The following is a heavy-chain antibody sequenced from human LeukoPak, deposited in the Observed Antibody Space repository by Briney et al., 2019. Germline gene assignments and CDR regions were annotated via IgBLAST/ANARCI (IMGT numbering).Heavy chain of an antibody. CDR2: IKQDGSEK. CDR3: ARDDLVLRFLEWSRRNYYYYGMDA. Sequence: PGGSLRLSCATSGFTFSSYWMSWVRQAPGKGLEWVANIKQDGSEKYYVDSVKGRFTISRDNAKNSLYLQMNSLRAEDTAVYYCARDDLVLRFLEWSRRNYYYYGMDAWGQGTTVTVSS. CDR1: GFTFSSYW. D-gene: IGHD3-3*01. V-gene: IGHV3-7*01. J-gene: IGHJ6*02.